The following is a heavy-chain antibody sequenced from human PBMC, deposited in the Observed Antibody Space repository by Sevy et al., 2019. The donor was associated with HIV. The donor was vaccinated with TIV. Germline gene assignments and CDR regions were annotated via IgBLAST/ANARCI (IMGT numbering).Heavy chain of an antibody. J-gene: IGHJ5*02. Sequence: SETLSLTCTVSGGSISSYYWSWIRQPAGKGLEWIGCIYTSGSTNYNPSLKSRVTMSVDTSKNQFSLKLSSVTAADTAVYYCAREGGLGYCSSTSCYWFDPWGQGTLVTVSS. V-gene: IGHV4-4*07. D-gene: IGHD2-2*01. CDR3: AREGGLGYCSSTSCYWFDP. CDR1: GGSISSYY. CDR2: IYTSGST.